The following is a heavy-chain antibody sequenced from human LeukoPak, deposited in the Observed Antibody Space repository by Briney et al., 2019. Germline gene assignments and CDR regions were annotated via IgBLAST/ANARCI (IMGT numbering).Heavy chain of an antibody. CDR1: GGSFSGYY. CDR3: ARGIALSGDDYGDYGDY. Sequence: SETLSLTCAVYGGSFSGYYWSWIRQPPGKGLEWIGEINHSGSTNYNPSLKSRVTISVDTSKNRFSLKLSSVTAADTAVYYCARGIALSGDDYGDYGDYWGQGTLVTVSS. CDR2: INHSGST. V-gene: IGHV4-34*01. D-gene: IGHD4-17*01. J-gene: IGHJ4*02.